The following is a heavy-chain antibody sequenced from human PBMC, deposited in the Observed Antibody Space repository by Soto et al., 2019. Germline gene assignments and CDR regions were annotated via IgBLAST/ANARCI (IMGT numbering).Heavy chain of an antibody. CDR1: GGSISSYY. J-gene: IGHJ6*02. CDR3: ARGARSICSSTSCHDYYYYYGMDV. CDR2: IYTSGST. V-gene: IGHV4-4*07. Sequence: SETLSLTCTVSGGSISSYYWSWIRQPAGKGLEWIGRIYTSGSTNYNPSLKSRVTMSVDTSKNQFSLKLSSVSAADTAVYYCARGARSICSSTSCHDYYYYYGMDVWGQGTTVTVSS. D-gene: IGHD2-2*01.